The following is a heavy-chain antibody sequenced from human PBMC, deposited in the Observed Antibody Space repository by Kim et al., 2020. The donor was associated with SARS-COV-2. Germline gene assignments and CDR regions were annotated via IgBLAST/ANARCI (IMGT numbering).Heavy chain of an antibody. CDR3: ARDYGEGWGTYCPDY. CDR2: ISYDGSNI. Sequence: GGSLRLSCVASGFSITTYGMHCVRQAPGKGLEWVAIISYDGSNIQYVDSVRGRFTISRDNSKNTLYLQINSLRTEDTAVYYCARDYGEGWGTYCPDYWG. J-gene: IGHJ4*01. CDR1: GFSITTYG. V-gene: IGHV3-33*01. D-gene: IGHD3-10*01.